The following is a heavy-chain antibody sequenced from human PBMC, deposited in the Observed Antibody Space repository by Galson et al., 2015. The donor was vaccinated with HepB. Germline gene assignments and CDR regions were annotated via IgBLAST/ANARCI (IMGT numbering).Heavy chain of an antibody. Sequence: SLRLSCAASGFTFSSYGMHWVRQAPGKGLEWVAVISYDGSNKYYADSVKGRFTISRDNSKNTLYLQMNSLRAEDTAVYYCAKDHRPLWFGELLVGTYFDYWGQGTLVTVSS. V-gene: IGHV3-30*18. CDR3: AKDHRPLWFGELLVGTYFDY. CDR1: GFTFSSYG. J-gene: IGHJ4*02. CDR2: ISYDGSNK. D-gene: IGHD3-10*01.